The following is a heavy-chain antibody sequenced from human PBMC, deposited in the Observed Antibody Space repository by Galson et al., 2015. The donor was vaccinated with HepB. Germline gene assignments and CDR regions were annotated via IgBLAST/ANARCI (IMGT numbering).Heavy chain of an antibody. CDR3: ARAGSLWLFDHATDSDGY. D-gene: IGHD3-22*01. Sequence: SVKVSCKASGYTFTSYGISWVRQAPGQGLEWMGWISAYNGNTNYAQKLQGRVTMTTDTSTSTAYMELRSLRSDDTAVYYCARAGSLWLFDHATDSDGYWGRGTLVTVSS. CDR2: ISAYNGNT. J-gene: IGHJ4*02. CDR1: GYTFTSYG. V-gene: IGHV1-18*04.